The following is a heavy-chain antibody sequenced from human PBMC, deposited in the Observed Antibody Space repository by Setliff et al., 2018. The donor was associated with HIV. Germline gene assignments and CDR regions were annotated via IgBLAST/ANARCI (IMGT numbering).Heavy chain of an antibody. Sequence: TLSLTCAVYGGSFSGYYWSWIRQPPGKGLEWIGEINHSGSTNYNPSLKSRVTISVDTSKNQFSLKLSSVTAADTAVYHCARGRFSSSWYGKNGGIWYYFDYWGQGTLVTVSS. CDR2: INHSGST. J-gene: IGHJ4*02. CDR1: GGSFSGYY. CDR3: ARGRFSSSWYGKNGGIWYYFDY. V-gene: IGHV4-34*01. D-gene: IGHD6-13*01.